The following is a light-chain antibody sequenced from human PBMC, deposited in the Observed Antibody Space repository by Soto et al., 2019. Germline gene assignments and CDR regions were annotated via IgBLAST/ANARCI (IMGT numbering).Light chain of an antibody. CDR3: AAWDDSLNGVL. Sequence: QSVLTQPPSVSEAPRQRVTISCSGSSSNIGNNAVNWYQQLPGKPPKLLIYYDDLLPSGVSDRFSGSKSGTSASLAISGLQSDDEAYYYCAAWDDSLNGVLFGGGTKLTVL. V-gene: IGLV1-36*01. CDR1: SSNIGNNA. J-gene: IGLJ2*01. CDR2: YDD.